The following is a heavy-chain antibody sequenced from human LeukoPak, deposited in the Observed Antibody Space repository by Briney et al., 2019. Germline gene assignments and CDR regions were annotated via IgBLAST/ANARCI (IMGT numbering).Heavy chain of an antibody. V-gene: IGHV4-4*07. D-gene: IGHD3-22*01. J-gene: IGHJ4*02. CDR2: IYTSGST. CDR1: GGSISSYY. CDR3: AREGNYYDSSGYLYYFDY. Sequence: SETLSLTCTVSGGSISSYYWSWIRQPAVKGLERIGRIYTSGSTNYNPSLKSRVTISVDTSKNQFPLKLSSVTAADTAVYYCAREGNYYDSSGYLYYFDYWGQGTLVTVSS.